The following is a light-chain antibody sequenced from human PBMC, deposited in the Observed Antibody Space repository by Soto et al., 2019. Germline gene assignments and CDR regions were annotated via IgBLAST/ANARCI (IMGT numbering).Light chain of an antibody. Sequence: QSALTQPPSVSGSPGQSVAISCTGTSSDVGNYNRVSWYQQPPGTAPKLMIYDVTNRPSGVPDRFSGSKSGNTASLTISGLQAGDEADYYCSSFTTSSTYVFGTGTKVTVL. V-gene: IGLV2-18*02. J-gene: IGLJ1*01. CDR3: SSFTTSSTYV. CDR1: SSDVGNYNR. CDR2: DVT.